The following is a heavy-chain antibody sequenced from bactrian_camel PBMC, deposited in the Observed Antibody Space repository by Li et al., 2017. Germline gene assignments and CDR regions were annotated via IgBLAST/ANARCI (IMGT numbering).Heavy chain of an antibody. Sequence: VQLVESGGGSVQAGGSLRLSCAASDYLAGTLCMGWFRQAPGKEREGVASSYIGDGSTFYSASVKGRFSISQDNAKNMMYLQMNSLQPEDTAMYYCANALGSNAAPPHWGQGTQVTVS. CDR1: DYLAGTLC. CDR2: SYIGDGST. CDR3: ANALGSNAAPPH. J-gene: IGHJ4*01. D-gene: IGHD5*01. V-gene: IGHV3S1*01.